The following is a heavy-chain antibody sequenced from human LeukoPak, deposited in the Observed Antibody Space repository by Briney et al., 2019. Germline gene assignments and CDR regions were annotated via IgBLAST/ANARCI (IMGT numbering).Heavy chain of an antibody. D-gene: IGHD6-13*01. CDR2: IYYSGST. CDR1: GGSISSSSYY. Sequence: AETLSLTCIVSGGSISSSSYYWGWIRQPPGKGLEWIGYIYYSGSTYYNPSLKSRVTISVDTSKNQFSLKLSSVTAADTAVYYCARWLSSSWYFSAFCYFDYWGQGTLVTVSS. V-gene: IGHV4-39*07. J-gene: IGHJ4*02. CDR3: ARWLSSSWYFSAFCYFDY.